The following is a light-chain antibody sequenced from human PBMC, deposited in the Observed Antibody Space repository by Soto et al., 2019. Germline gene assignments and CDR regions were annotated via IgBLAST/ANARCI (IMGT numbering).Light chain of an antibody. Sequence: QSALTQPASVSGSPGQSITISCTGTSSDVGDYNFVSWFQQHPGKAPKLMIYDVSNRPSGVSNRFSGSKSGNTASLTISGLQAEDEADYYCSSYTSSNTHVFGTGTKLTVL. CDR3: SSYTSSNTHV. CDR2: DVS. J-gene: IGLJ1*01. V-gene: IGLV2-14*01. CDR1: SSDVGDYNF.